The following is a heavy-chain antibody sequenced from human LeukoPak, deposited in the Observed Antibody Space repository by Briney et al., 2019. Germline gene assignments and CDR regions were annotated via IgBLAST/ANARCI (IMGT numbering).Heavy chain of an antibody. J-gene: IGHJ4*02. D-gene: IGHD4-17*01. Sequence: GGSLRLSCAASGFTFSSYSMNWIRQAPGKGLEWVSSIGSSTSYIYYADSVKGRFTISKDNAKNSLYLQMNSLRAEDTAVYYCARAGGSTVSHSDYWGQGTLVTVSS. V-gene: IGHV3-21*01. CDR2: IGSSTSYI. CDR3: ARAGGSTVSHSDY. CDR1: GFTFSSYS.